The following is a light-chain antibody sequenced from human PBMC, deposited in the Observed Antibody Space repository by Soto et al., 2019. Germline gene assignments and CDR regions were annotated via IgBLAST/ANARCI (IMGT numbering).Light chain of an antibody. CDR3: QQYGSSHPRT. Sequence: EIVFTQSPGIRSLSPGQRATPSYSASQSVSNYFLAWYPQKPGQAPRLVIYGASTRAADVPDRFSGSGSGADFTLTISRLEHEDFAVYYRQQYGSSHPRTFGQGTKVDIK. J-gene: IGKJ1*01. V-gene: IGKV3-20*01. CDR1: QSVSNYF. CDR2: GAS.